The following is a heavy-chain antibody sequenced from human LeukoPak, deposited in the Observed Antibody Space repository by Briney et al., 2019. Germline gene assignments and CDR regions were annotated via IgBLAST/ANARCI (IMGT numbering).Heavy chain of an antibody. D-gene: IGHD6-13*01. CDR1: GFTLNTNY. CDR2: IYAGGNT. J-gene: IGHJ4*02. V-gene: IGHV3-66*01. Sequence: GGSLRLSCAASGFTLNTNYMDWVRQVPGKGLEWVSVIYAGGNTYYADSVKERFTISRDNSRNTLYLQMNSLRGDDTAVYYCAREVYSSTWFDLWGQGTLVTVSS. CDR3: AREVYSSTWFDL.